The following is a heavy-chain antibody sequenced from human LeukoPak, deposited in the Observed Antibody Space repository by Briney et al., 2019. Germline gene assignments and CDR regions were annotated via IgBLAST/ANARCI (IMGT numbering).Heavy chain of an antibody. CDR1: GFTFSNYA. V-gene: IGHV3-7*05. CDR3: ARDPYSSTWSYGMDV. J-gene: IGHJ6*02. CDR2: IKQDGSEE. Sequence: GGSLRLSCAASGFTFSNYAMNWVRQAPGKGLEWVANIKQDGSEEVYVDSLKGRFTISRDNAKNSLFLQMNTLRAEDTAVYYCARDPYSSTWSYGMDVWGQGTTVTVSS. D-gene: IGHD6-6*01.